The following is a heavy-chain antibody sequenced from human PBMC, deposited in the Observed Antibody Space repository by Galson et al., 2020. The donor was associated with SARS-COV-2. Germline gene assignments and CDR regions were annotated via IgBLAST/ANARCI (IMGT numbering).Heavy chain of an antibody. J-gene: IGHJ6*02. V-gene: IGHV3-23*01. D-gene: IGHD5-12*01. CDR3: ARKAVPTMSYYYCMDV. CDR2: ISGSGGGT. Sequence: GRSLRLSCVASGFTFKNYAMTWVRQAPGKGLEWVSGISGSGGGTYYADSVKGRFTISRDNSKNTLYLQMNSLRAEDTAVYYCARKAVPTMSYYYCMDVWGQGTTITVSS. CDR1: GFTFKNYA.